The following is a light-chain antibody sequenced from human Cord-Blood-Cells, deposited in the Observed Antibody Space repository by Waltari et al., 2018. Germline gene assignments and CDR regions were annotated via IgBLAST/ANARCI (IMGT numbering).Light chain of an antibody. Sequence: QSALTQPRSVSGSPGQSVTIPCTGTSSDVGGYHHVTCYQQHPGKAPKPRIYDVSKRTSGVPDRFSGSKSGNPASLTISGLQAEDEADYYCCSYAGSYTYVFGTGTKVTVL. J-gene: IGLJ1*01. CDR2: DVS. CDR3: CSYAGSYTYV. CDR1: SSDVGGYHH. V-gene: IGLV2-11*01.